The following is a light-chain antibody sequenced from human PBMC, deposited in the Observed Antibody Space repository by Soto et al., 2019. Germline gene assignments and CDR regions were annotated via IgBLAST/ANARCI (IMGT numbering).Light chain of an antibody. Sequence: QSALTQPPSASGTPGQRVTISCSGSSSNIGSNYVYWYQQLPGTAPKLLIYRNNQRPSGVPDRFSGSKSGTSASLAISGLRSADEADYYCAARDDSLSAWVFGGGTKLTVL. V-gene: IGLV1-47*01. CDR2: RNN. CDR1: SSNIGSNY. CDR3: AARDDSLSAWV. J-gene: IGLJ3*02.